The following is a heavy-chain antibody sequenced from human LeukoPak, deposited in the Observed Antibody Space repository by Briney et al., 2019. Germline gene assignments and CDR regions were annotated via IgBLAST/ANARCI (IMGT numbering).Heavy chain of an antibody. V-gene: IGHV4-59*08. J-gene: IGHJ3*02. Sequence: SETLSLTCAVYGGSFSGYYWSWIRQPPGKGLEWIGYIYYSGSTNYNPSLKSRVTISVDTSKNQFSLKLSSVTAADTAVYYCARPAIVGTHDAFDIWGQGTMVTVSS. CDR1: GGSFSGYY. CDR3: ARPAIVGTHDAFDI. CDR2: IYYSGST. D-gene: IGHD3-22*01.